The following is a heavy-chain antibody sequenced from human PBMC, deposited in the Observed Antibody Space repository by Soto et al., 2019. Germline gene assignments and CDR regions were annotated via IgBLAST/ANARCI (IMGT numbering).Heavy chain of an antibody. V-gene: IGHV4-34*01. D-gene: IGHD3-3*01. CDR2: INHSGNT. CDR3: ARDRSGATDSFDI. CDR1: GGSFSGYY. J-gene: IGHJ3*02. Sequence: QVQLQQWGAGLLKPSETLSLTCAVYGGSFSGYYWSWIRQPPGEGLEWIGEINHSGNTNYNPSLKGRVTISVDTSKCQCSLKLSSVTAADTAVYYCARDRSGATDSFDIWGQGTMVTVSS.